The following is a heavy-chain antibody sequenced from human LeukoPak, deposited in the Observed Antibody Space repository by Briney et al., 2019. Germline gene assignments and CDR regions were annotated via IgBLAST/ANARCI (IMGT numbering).Heavy chain of an antibody. Sequence: PGGSLRLSCAACGFTCSSYWMRGVREAPGKGLEWGANIKQDGSEKYYVDYVKDRFTISRDNAKTSLYLKMNSLRAENTAVYYCARIRRGSSQNWDYWGQGTLVTVSS. V-gene: IGHV3-7*01. CDR3: ARIRRGSSQNWDY. CDR1: GFTCSSYW. J-gene: IGHJ4*02. D-gene: IGHD6-6*01. CDR2: IKQDGSEK.